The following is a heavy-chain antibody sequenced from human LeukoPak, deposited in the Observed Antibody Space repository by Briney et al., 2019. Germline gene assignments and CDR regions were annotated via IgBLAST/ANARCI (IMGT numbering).Heavy chain of an antibody. J-gene: IGHJ3*02. CDR3: ANGPSSYAEGAFDI. V-gene: IGHV3-23*01. D-gene: IGHD6-19*01. Sequence: GGSLRLFCAASGFTFSGYAMSWVRQAPGKGLEWVSAISGSGGSTYYADSVKGRFTISRDNSKNTLYLQMNSLRAEDTAVYYCANGPSSYAEGAFDIWGQGTMVTVSS. CDR2: ISGSGGST. CDR1: GFTFSGYA.